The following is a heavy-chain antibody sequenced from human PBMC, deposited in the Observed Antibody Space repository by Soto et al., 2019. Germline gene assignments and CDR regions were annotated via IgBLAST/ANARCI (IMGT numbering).Heavy chain of an antibody. CDR3: TTPGYSLDYYYGMDV. D-gene: IGHD4-4*01. V-gene: IGHV3-73*01. J-gene: IGHJ6*02. CDR1: GFTFSGSA. Sequence: GGSLRLSCAASGFTFSGSAMHWVRQASGKGLEWVGRIRSKANSYATAYAASVKGRFTISRDDSKNTAYLQMNGLKTEDTAVYYCTTPGYSLDYYYGMDVWGQGTTVTVSS. CDR2: IRSKANSYAT.